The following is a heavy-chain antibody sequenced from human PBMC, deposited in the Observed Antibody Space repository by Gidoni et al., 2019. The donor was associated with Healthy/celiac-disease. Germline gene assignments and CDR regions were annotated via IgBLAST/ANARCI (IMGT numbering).Heavy chain of an antibody. CDR2: ISGSGGSK. D-gene: IGHD6-6*01. CDR1: GFTFRSYA. CDR3: AKDADFHSSSSFFDY. J-gene: IGHJ4*02. V-gene: IGHV3-23*01. Sequence: EVQLLESGGGLVQPGGSLRLSCAASGFTFRSYAMSWVRQAPGKGLEWVSAISGSGGSKYYADSGKGRFTISRDNSKNTLYLQMNSLRAEDTAVYYCAKDADFHSSSSFFDYWGQGTLVTVSS.